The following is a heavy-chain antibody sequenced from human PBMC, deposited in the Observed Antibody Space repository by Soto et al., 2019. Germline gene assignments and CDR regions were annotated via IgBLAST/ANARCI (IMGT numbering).Heavy chain of an antibody. CDR1: GGSFSSHG. J-gene: IGHJ4*02. V-gene: IGHV1-69*06. D-gene: IGHD1-1*01. CDR3: ATERSAQYFDY. CDR2: IMPTFGSA. Sequence: SVKVSCKASGGSFSSHGIAWVRQVPGQGLEWVGGIMPTFGSATYAPKFQGRVTITADKSTSTAYMELRSLRSEDTAVYYCATERSAQYFDYWGQGTLVTVSS.